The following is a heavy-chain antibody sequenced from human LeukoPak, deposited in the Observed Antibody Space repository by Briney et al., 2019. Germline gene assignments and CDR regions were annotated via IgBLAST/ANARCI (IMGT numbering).Heavy chain of an antibody. CDR2: ISGSGGRT. V-gene: IGHV3-23*01. CDR1: GFTFSSYA. J-gene: IGHJ4*02. Sequence: GGSLRLSCAASGFTFSSYAMNWVRQAPGKGLEWVSAISGSGGRTYYADSVKGRFTISRDNSKNTLYLQMNSLRAEDTAVYYCAKDQASGSYYSTAFDYWGQGTLVTVSS. CDR3: AKDQASGSYYSTAFDY. D-gene: IGHD1-26*01.